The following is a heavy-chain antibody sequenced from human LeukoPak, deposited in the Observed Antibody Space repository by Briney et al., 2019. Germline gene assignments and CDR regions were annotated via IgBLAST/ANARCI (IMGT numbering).Heavy chain of an antibody. Sequence: VASVKVSCKASGYTFTSYDINWVRQATGQGLEWMGWMNPNSGNTGYAQKFQGRVTITRNTSISTAYMELSSLRSEDTAVYYCARVDRGYCSGGSCYSDWFDPWGQGTLVTVSS. CDR3: ARVDRGYCSGGSCYSDWFDP. D-gene: IGHD2-15*01. CDR1: GYTFTSYD. V-gene: IGHV1-8*03. CDR2: MNPNSGNT. J-gene: IGHJ5*02.